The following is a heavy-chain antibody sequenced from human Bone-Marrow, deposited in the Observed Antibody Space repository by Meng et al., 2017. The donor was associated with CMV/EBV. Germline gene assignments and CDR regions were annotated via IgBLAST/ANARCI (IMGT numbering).Heavy chain of an antibody. CDR3: ARGGAPTDYYYYYGMDV. J-gene: IGHJ6*02. CDR1: GFTFSSYA. V-gene: IGHV3-30*04. D-gene: IGHD1-26*01. CDR2: ISYDGSNK. Sequence: GESLKISCAASGFTFSSYAMHWVRQAPGKGLEWVAVISYDGSNKYYADSVKGRFTISRDNSKNTLYLQMNSLRAEDTAVYYCARGGAPTDYYYYYGMDVWGQGTTVTVSS.